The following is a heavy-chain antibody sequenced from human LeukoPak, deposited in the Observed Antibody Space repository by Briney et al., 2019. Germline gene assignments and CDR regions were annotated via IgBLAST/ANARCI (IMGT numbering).Heavy chain of an antibody. V-gene: IGHV3-21*01. J-gene: IGHJ6*03. CDR1: GFTFISYS. CDR3: ARDPYSGNYGNYYYYYMDV. Sequence: GGSLRLSCAASGFTFISYSMNWVRQAPGKGLEWVSSITSTSSYIYYADSVKGRFTISRDNAKNSLYLQMNSLRAEDTALYFCARDPYSGNYGNYYYYYMDVWGKGTTVTISS. D-gene: IGHD1-26*01. CDR2: ITSTSSYI.